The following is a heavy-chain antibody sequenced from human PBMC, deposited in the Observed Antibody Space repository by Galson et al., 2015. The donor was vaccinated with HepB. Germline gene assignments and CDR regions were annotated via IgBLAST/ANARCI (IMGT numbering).Heavy chain of an antibody. V-gene: IGHV3-7*01. D-gene: IGHD1-26*01. J-gene: IGHJ4*02. CDR3: ARSSGGYLDS. Sequence: SLRLSCAGSGFNSSIFWMSWVRQAPGMGLEWVANIKQDGREKYYVGPVKGRFTISRDNAGNSLYLQMNSLRGEDTALYYCARSSGGYLDSWGQGILVTVSS. CDR1: GFNSSIFW. CDR2: IKQDGREK.